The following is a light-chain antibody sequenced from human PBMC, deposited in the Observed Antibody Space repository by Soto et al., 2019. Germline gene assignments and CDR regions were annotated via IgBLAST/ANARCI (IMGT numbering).Light chain of an antibody. CDR1: HSVNSH. V-gene: IGKV3-15*01. Sequence: MTQSTATLSVSPGERVSLSCRTSHSVNSHVAWYQQKPGQAPRLLLYGASTRATGIPVRFSGSGFGTEFTLTISSLQSEDFAVYYCQQYKNWPLFGQGTRLEI. CDR3: QQYKNWPL. J-gene: IGKJ5*01. CDR2: GAS.